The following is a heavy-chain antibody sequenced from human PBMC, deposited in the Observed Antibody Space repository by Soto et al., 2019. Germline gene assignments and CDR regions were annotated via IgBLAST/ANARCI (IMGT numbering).Heavy chain of an antibody. CDR3: AKDNREVLRVVVITTREDNDY. J-gene: IGHJ4*02. CDR2: ISGSGGST. CDR1: GFTFSSYA. V-gene: IGHV3-23*01. Sequence: GESLKISCAASGFTFSSYAMSWVRQAPGKGLEWVSAISGSGGSTYYADSVKGRFTISRDNSKNTLDLQMNSLRAEDTAVYYCAKDNREVLRVVVITTREDNDYWGQGTLVTVSS. D-gene: IGHD3-22*01.